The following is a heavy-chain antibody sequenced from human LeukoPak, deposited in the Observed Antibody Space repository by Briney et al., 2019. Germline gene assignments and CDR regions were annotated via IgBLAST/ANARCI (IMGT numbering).Heavy chain of an antibody. CDR2: IYYSGST. Sequence: PSETLSLTCTVSGGSISSGDYYWSCIRRPPGKGLEWIGYIYYSGSTYYNPSLKSRVTISVDTSKNQFSLKLSSVTAADTAVYYCVREENIVGATANYWGQGTLVTVSS. CDR3: VREENIVGATANY. CDR1: GGSISSGDYY. J-gene: IGHJ4*02. D-gene: IGHD1-26*01. V-gene: IGHV4-30-4*01.